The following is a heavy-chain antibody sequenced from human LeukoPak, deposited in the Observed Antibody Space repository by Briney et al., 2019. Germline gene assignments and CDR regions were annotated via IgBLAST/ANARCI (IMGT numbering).Heavy chain of an antibody. V-gene: IGHV4-34*01. Sequence: SETLSLTCAVYGGSFSGYYWSWIRQPPGKGLEWIGEINHSGSTNYNPSLKSRVTISVDTSKNQFSLGLSSVTAADTAMYYCALNGDSLGQGNLVTVSS. CDR3: ALNGDS. CDR1: GGSFSGYY. J-gene: IGHJ4*02. CDR2: INHSGST. D-gene: IGHD2-8*01.